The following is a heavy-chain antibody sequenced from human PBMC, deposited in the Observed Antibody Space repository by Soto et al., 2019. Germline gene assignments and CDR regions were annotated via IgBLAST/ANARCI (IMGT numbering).Heavy chain of an antibody. CDR1: GFTFSSYA. Sequence: GGSLRLSCAASGFTFSSYAMHWVRQAPGKGLEWVAVISYDGSNKYYADSVKGRFTISRDNSKNTLYLQMNSLRAEDTAVYYCARVYNMTTVTTALDWCFDVWGRGTLVTVSS. CDR2: ISYDGSNK. D-gene: IGHD4-17*01. V-gene: IGHV3-30*04. J-gene: IGHJ2*01. CDR3: ARVYNMTTVTTALDWCFDV.